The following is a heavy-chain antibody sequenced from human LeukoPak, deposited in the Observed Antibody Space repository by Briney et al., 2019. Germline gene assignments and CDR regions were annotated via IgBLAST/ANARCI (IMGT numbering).Heavy chain of an antibody. CDR2: INPSGGST. CDR1: GYTFTGYY. V-gene: IGHV1-46*01. D-gene: IGHD5-24*01. CDR3: ARGSVDNYYYYYGMDV. Sequence: ASVKVSCKASGYTFTGYYMHWVRQAPGQGLEWMGIINPSGGSTSYAQKFQGRVTMTRDTSTSTVYMELSSLRSEDTAVYYCARGSVDNYYYYYGMDVWGQGTTVTVSS. J-gene: IGHJ6*02.